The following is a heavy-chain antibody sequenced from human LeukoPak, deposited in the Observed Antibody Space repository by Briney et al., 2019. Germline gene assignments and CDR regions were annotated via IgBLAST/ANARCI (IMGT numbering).Heavy chain of an antibody. CDR2: ICYSEST. CDR3: ASPTTVTLI. CDR1: VGPNRSSSYL. Sequence: SEPLSLPCTVSVGPNRSSSYLGRRVRRPPAEVLVWIGRICYSESTCYHPSLPSRDTISEYPSKTVFSLKLRAVTAPDTVVHYYASPTTVTLIWGQGTLVTVSS. D-gene: IGHD4-17*01. J-gene: IGHJ4*02. V-gene: IGHV4-39*01.